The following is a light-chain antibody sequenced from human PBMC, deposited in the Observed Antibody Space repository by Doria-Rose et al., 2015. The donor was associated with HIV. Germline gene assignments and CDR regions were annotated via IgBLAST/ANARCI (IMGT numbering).Light chain of an antibody. V-gene: IGKV3-20*01. Sequence: TQSPGTLSLSPGERATLSRRASQSFSSTYLAWYQQKPGQAPSLLIYDGSTRATGIPDRFSASGSGTDITLTINRLEPEDFALYYCHQYGTSWTFGQGTKVEI. CDR2: DGS. CDR3: HQYGTSWT. CDR1: QSFSSTY. J-gene: IGKJ1*01.